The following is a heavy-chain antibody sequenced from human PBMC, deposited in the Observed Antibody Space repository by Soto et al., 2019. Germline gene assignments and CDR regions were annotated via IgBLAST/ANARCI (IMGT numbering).Heavy chain of an antibody. Sequence: SETLSLTCTVYGGSFSAYYWTWIRQSPGKGLEWIGAINQSGSTTYNPSLRSRVTISVDTSKNQLSLSLSSVTAADTAVYYCTKLKNHYYYGLDVWGQGTTVTVSS. J-gene: IGHJ6*02. V-gene: IGHV4-34*01. CDR1: GGSFSAYY. CDR2: INQSGST. CDR3: TKLKNHYYYGLDV.